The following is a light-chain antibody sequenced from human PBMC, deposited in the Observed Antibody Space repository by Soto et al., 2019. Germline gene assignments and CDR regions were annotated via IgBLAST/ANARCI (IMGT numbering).Light chain of an antibody. V-gene: IGKV3-11*01. CDR1: QSIRSS. J-gene: IGKJ4*01. CDR2: DAS. Sequence: DIVLTQSPATLSLSPGERATLSCRASQSIRSSLVWYQQKPGQAPRLLIYDASIRAPGIPARFSGSGSGTDFTLTISSLEPEDFAIYYCQQRSNWPRALTFGGGTKVDI. CDR3: QQRSNWPRALT.